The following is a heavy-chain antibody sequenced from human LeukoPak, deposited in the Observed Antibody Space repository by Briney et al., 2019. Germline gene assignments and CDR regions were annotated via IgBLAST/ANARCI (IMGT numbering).Heavy chain of an antibody. J-gene: IGHJ5*02. CDR2: IIPIFGTA. D-gene: IGHD3-10*01. Sequence: GASVKVSCKASGGTFSSYAISWVRQAPGQGLEWMGGIIPIFGTANYAQKFQGRVTITTDESTSTAYMELSSLRSDDTAVYYCARDTRPLLWFGETFNWFDPWGQGTLVTVSS. CDR1: GGTFSSYA. CDR3: ARDTRPLLWFGETFNWFDP. V-gene: IGHV1-69*05.